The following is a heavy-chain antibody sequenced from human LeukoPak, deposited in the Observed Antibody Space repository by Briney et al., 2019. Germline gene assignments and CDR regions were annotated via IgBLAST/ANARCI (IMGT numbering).Heavy chain of an antibody. V-gene: IGHV1-18*01. CDR2: ISGYNDDT. CDR3: AKDFYNSGGRWYDCFDI. D-gene: IGHD2-15*01. Sequence: ASVKVSCKASGYTFSNFGISWVRQAPGRGLEWMGWISGYNDDTHYAKKFQGRVTMTTDTSTNTAYMDLRSLRSDDTAMYYCAKDFYNSGGRWYDCFDIWGQGTMVTVSS. J-gene: IGHJ3*02. CDR1: GYTFSNFG.